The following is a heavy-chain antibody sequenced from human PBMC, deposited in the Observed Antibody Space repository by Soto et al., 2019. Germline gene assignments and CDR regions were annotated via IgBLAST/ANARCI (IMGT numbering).Heavy chain of an antibody. CDR1: GFTFSSYA. CDR3: AKDLDLDFWSGYYTQDY. Sequence: GGSLRLSCAASGFTFSSYAMSWVRQAPGKGLEWVSAISGSGGSTYYADSVKGRFTISRDNSKNTLYLQMNSLRAEDTAVYYCAKDLDLDFWSGYYTQDYWGQGTLGTVSS. J-gene: IGHJ4*02. V-gene: IGHV3-23*01. CDR2: ISGSGGST. D-gene: IGHD3-3*01.